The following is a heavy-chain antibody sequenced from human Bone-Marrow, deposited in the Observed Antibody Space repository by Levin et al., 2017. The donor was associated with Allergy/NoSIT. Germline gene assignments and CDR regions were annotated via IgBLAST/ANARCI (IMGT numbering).Heavy chain of an antibody. CDR2: IYNGGTT. V-gene: IGHV4-59*01. Sequence: PSETLSLTCNFSGDSITDYSWSWIRQPPGRTLEWIGNIYNGGTTTYNPSLKSPVIISLDTSKSQFYLKVTSVTAADTAVYYCARTVREPGRGVGWYDYFDFWGQGILVTVSS. CDR3: ARTVREPGRGVGWYDYFDF. D-gene: IGHD6-19*01. J-gene: IGHJ4*02. CDR1: GDSITDYS.